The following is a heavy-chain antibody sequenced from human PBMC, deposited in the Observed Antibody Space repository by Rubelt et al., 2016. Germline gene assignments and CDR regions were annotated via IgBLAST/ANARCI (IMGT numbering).Heavy chain of an antibody. CDR1: GGSFSGYY. D-gene: IGHD2-2*01. CDR2: VNHSGST. V-gene: IGHV4-34*01. Sequence: QVQLQQWGAGLLKPSETLSLTCSVYGGSFSGYYWNWIRQPPGKGLEWIGEVNHSGSTNYTPSLKRRVTKYVDQDKSNSTTHSSAYRCFGTAADTVVYYCARRQLGTWSRPFDIWGQGTMVTVSS. J-gene: IGHJ3*02. CDR3: ARRQLGTWSRPFDI.